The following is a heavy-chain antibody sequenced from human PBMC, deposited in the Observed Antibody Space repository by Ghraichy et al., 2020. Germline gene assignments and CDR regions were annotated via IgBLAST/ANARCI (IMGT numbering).Heavy chain of an antibody. Sequence: SLINGDGSSTSYADSVKGRFTITRDNTQNTVYLQMTSLIAEDAAVYYCTKAVCTSCSRFDPWGQGT. J-gene: IGHJ5*02. V-gene: IGHV3-74*01. D-gene: IGHD5/OR15-5a*01. CDR2: INGDGSST. CDR3: TKAVCTSCSRFDP.